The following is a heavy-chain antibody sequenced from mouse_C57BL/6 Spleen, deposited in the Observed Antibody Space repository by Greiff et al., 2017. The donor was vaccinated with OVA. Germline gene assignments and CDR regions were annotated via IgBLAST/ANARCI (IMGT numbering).Heavy chain of an antibody. V-gene: IGHV1-50*01. J-gene: IGHJ2*01. CDR3: ARRTTVSFDY. D-gene: IGHD1-1*01. CDR2: IDPSDSYT. Sequence: QVQLQQPGAELVKPGASVKLSCKASGYTFTSYWMQWVKQRPGQGLEWIGEIDPSDSYTNYYQKFKGKATLTVDTSSSTAYMQLSSLTSEDSAVYYCARRTTVSFDYWGQGTTLTVSS. CDR1: GYTFTSYW.